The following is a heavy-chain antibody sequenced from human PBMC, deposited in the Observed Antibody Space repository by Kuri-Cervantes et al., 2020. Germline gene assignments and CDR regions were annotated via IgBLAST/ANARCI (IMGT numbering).Heavy chain of an antibody. CDR1: GFTFSNSD. CDR2: ISWNSGSI. CDR3: AKDQGYSYGYDSFDY. Sequence: SLKISCAASGFTFSNSDMNWVRQAPGKGLEWVSSISWNSGSIAYADSVKDRFAISRDNARNSLYLQMNSLRAEDTAFYYCAKDQGYSYGYDSFDYWGQGTLVTVSS. D-gene: IGHD5-18*01. J-gene: IGHJ4*02. V-gene: IGHV3-9*01.